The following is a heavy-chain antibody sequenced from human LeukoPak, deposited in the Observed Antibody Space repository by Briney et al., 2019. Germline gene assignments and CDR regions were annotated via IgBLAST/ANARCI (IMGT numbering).Heavy chain of an antibody. CDR1: GFTFSSYA. CDR2: ISGSGGST. D-gene: IGHD6-19*01. Sequence: PGGSLRLSXAASGFTFSSYAMSWVRQAPGKGLEWVSAISGSGGSTYYADSVKGRFTISRDNSKNTLYLQMNSLRAEDTAGYYCAKSLAVAEDYFDYWGQGTLVTVSS. V-gene: IGHV3-23*01. J-gene: IGHJ4*02. CDR3: AKSLAVAEDYFDY.